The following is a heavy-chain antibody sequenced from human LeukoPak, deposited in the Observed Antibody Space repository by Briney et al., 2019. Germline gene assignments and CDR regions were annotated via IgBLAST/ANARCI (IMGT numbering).Heavy chain of an antibody. CDR2: ISDVVAHT. CDR1: GFIFRNFG. Sequence: GESLRLSCAASGFIFRNFGMSWIRQAPGKGLEWVSHISDVVAHTWYADSVKGRFIISRDNSNNRVSLQMNSLRPEDTALYYCAKDNYGGVYASWGQGTLVTVSS. J-gene: IGHJ5*02. CDR3: AKDNYGGVYAS. V-gene: IGHV3-23*01. D-gene: IGHD3-16*01.